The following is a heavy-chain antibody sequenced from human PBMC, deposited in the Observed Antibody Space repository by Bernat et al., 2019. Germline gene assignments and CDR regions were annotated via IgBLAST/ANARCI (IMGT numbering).Heavy chain of an antibody. CDR1: GFTFSSYG. CDR3: AREVITVGGPTIRGWFDH. CDR2: IWYDGSNK. D-gene: IGHD3-16*01. Sequence: QVQLVESGGGVVQPGRSLRLSCAASGFTFSSYGMHWVRQAPGKGLEWVAVIWYDGSNKYYADSVKGRFTISRDNSKNTLHLQMNSLRAEDKAVYYCAREVITVGGPTIRGWFDHWGQGTLVTVSS. V-gene: IGHV3-33*01. J-gene: IGHJ5*02.